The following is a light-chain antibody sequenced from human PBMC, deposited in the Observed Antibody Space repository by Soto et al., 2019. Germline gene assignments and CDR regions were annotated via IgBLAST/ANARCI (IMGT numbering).Light chain of an antibody. CDR3: QQSYGTPYT. J-gene: IGKJ2*01. CDR1: ESITSY. Sequence: DIEITQSPSSLSASVEDRVTITCRASESITSYLNWYQQRPGKAPKLLIYAASSLESGVSSRFSGSGSGTEFTLTISSLQPEDFVTYYCQQSYGTPYTFGQGTKLEIK. V-gene: IGKV1-39*01. CDR2: AAS.